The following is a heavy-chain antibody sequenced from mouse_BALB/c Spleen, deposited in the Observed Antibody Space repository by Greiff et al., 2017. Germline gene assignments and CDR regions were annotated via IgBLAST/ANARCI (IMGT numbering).Heavy chain of an antibody. V-gene: IGHV14-3*02. CDR2: IYPANGNT. J-gene: IGHJ4*01. D-gene: IGHD2-2*01. Sequence: EVKLMESGAELVKPGASVKLSCTASGFNIKDTYMHWVKQRPEQGLEWIGRIYPANGNTKYDPKFQGKATITADTSSNTAYLQLSSLTSEDTAVYYCARTGGYDGYAMDYWGQGTSVTVSS. CDR3: ARTGGYDGYAMDY. CDR1: GFNIKDTY.